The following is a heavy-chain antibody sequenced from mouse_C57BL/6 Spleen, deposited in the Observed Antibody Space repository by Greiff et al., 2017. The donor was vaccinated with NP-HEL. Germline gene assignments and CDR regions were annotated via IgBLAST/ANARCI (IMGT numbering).Heavy chain of an antibody. CDR2: IYPGDGDT. CDR3: ARGDYYGSRGGYYAMDY. D-gene: IGHD1-1*01. Sequence: QVQLQQSGAELVKPGASVKISCKASGYAFSSYWMNWVKQRPGKGLEWIGQIYPGDGDTNYNGKFKGKATLTADKSSSTAYMQLSSLTSEDSAVYFCARGDYYGSRGGYYAMDYWGQGTSVTVSS. CDR1: GYAFSSYW. V-gene: IGHV1-80*01. J-gene: IGHJ4*01.